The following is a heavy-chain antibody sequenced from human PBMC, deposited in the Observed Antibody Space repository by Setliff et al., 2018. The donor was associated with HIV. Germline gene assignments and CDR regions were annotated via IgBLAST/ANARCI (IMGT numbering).Heavy chain of an antibody. Sequence: ASVKVSCKPSGYTFTTYGLSWVRQAPGQGLEWMGWISTYSDETSSSQNLQGRLTMTTDTSTGTAYMELRSLRSDDTAVYYCAREGDTAMVTGAFDIWGQGTLVTVSS. CDR2: ISTYSDET. CDR1: GYTFTTYG. V-gene: IGHV1-18*01. J-gene: IGHJ4*02. D-gene: IGHD5-18*01. CDR3: AREGDTAMVTGAFDI.